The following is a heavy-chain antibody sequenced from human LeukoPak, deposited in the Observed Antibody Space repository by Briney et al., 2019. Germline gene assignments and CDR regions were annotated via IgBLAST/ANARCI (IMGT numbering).Heavy chain of an antibody. Sequence: HTGGSLRLSCAASGFTFSAYSMNWVRQALEKGLEWVSYIGSSSSPIYYADSVKGRFTISRDNAKNSLYLQMDSLRAEDTAVYYCARDQAYSFDYWGQGTLVTVSS. J-gene: IGHJ4*02. CDR2: IGSSSSPI. CDR3: ARDQAYSFDY. CDR1: GFTFSAYS. V-gene: IGHV3-48*01. D-gene: IGHD4-11*01.